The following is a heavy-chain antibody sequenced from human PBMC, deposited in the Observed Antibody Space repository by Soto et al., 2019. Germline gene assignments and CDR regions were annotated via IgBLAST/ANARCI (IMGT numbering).Heavy chain of an antibody. J-gene: IGHJ4*02. V-gene: IGHV4-59*01. Sequence: QVQLQESGPGLVKPSETLSLTCTVSGGSITGYSWSWIRQPPGKGLEWIGYTYYSGTTNYNPSLKSRVTISVDTSKNQFALKLSPVSAADTAVYYCARVGPYCSGGSCYGLLDYWGQGTLVTVSS. CDR3: ARVGPYCSGGSCYGLLDY. CDR2: TYYSGTT. CDR1: GGSITGYS. D-gene: IGHD2-15*01.